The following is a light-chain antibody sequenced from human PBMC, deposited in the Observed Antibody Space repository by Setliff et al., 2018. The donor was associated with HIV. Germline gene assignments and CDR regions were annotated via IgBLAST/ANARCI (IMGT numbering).Light chain of an antibody. CDR3: TSYSSNTTLGI. CDR2: DVS. CDR1: NSDVGGYDY. Sequence: QSALPQPRSVSGSPGQSVTISCTGTNSDVGGYDYVSWYQQHPGKAPRLIIYDVSKRPSGVPDRFSGSTSANTASLTISVLQAEDEADYYCTSYSSNTTLGIFGTGTKVTVL. J-gene: IGLJ1*01. V-gene: IGLV2-11*01.